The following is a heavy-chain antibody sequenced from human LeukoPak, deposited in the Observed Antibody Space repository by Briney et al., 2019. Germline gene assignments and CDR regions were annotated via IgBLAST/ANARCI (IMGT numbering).Heavy chain of an antibody. Sequence: SVKVSCKASGGTFSSYAIIWVRQAPGQGLEWMGGIIPIFGTANYAQKFQGRVTITADESTSTAYMELSSLRSEDTAVYYCARDPAYGDSDWFDPWGQGTLVTVSS. CDR2: IIPIFGTA. CDR3: ARDPAYGDSDWFDP. CDR1: GGTFSSYA. J-gene: IGHJ5*02. D-gene: IGHD4-17*01. V-gene: IGHV1-69*01.